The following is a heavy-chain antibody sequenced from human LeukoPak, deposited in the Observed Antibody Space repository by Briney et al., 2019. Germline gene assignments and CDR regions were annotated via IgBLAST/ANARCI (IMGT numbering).Heavy chain of an antibody. D-gene: IGHD2-2*01. CDR3: ARGEVVVVPAAIDDDAFDI. CDR1: GGSISSYY. CDR2: IYTSGST. Sequence: SETLSLTCTVSGGSISSYYWSWIRQPAGKGLEWIGRIYTSGSTNYNPSLKSRVTMSVDTSKNQFSLKLSSVTAADTAVYYCARGEVVVVPAAIDDDAFDIWGQGTMVTVSS. V-gene: IGHV4-4*07. J-gene: IGHJ3*02.